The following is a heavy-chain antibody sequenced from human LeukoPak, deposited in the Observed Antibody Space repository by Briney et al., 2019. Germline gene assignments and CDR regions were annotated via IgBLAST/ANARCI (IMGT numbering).Heavy chain of an antibody. CDR3: ARQYRAEGYCSGGSCHNWFDP. J-gene: IGHJ5*02. CDR1: GGSFSGYY. V-gene: IGHV4-59*08. CDR2: IYYSGST. Sequence: SETLSLTCAVYGGSFSGYYWSWIRQPPGKGLEWIGYIYYSGSTNYNPSLKSRDTISVDTSKNQFSLKLSSVTAADTAAYYCARQYRAEGYCSGGSCHNWFDPWGQGTLVTVSS. D-gene: IGHD2-15*01.